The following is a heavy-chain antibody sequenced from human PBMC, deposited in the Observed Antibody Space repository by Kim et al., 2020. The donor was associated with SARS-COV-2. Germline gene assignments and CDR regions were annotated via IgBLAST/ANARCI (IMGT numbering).Heavy chain of an antibody. V-gene: IGHV3-74*01. J-gene: IGHJ4*02. CDR2: INSDGTTT. CDR1: GFTFSSTW. CDR3: ARPLYDYVWGTY. D-gene: IGHD3-16*01. Sequence: GGSLRLSCAASGFTFSSTWMHWVRQAPGGGLVWVSRINSDGTTTNYADSVKGRFSISRDNDKNTLYLQMTSLRAEDTAIYYCARPLYDYVWGTYWGQGTLGTVSS.